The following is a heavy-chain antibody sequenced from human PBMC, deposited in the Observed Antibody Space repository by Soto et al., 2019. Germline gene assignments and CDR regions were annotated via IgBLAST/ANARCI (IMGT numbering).Heavy chain of an antibody. J-gene: IGHJ6*02. V-gene: IGHV2-26*01. D-gene: IGHD2-21*02. CDR1: WFSISNARMG. CDR2: IVSNYEK. CDR3: ARTYSYCCGDCRITDYYYGIDG. Sequence: QVTLKESGPVLVKPTASLTLTCTVSWFSISNARMGVSWFRQPPGKALEWLVHIVSNYEKSYSTSLKSRLTISKANSKSQVVLTMTNIDPVDTATYYCARTYSYCCGDCRITDYYYGIDGWCQGTTVTVSS.